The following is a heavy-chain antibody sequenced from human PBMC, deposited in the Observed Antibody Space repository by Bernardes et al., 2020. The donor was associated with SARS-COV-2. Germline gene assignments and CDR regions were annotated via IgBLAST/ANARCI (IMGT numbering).Heavy chain of an antibody. V-gene: IGHV4-59*01. CDR2: LYYTGST. CDR1: SGSINSDY. Sequence: SETLSLTCSVSSGSINSDYWSWIRQPPGKGLEWVGHLYYTGSTNYNPSLKSRVTISVDTSKNQFSLKLSSVTAADTAVYYCARNEGTAIRDADFDNWGHGTLVTVSS. D-gene: IGHD2-21*02. J-gene: IGHJ4*01. CDR3: ARNEGTAIRDADFDN.